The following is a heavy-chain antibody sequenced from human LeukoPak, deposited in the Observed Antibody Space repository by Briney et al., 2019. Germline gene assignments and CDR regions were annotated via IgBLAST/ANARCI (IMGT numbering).Heavy chain of an antibody. J-gene: IGHJ6*03. CDR2: ISSTSSYI. D-gene: IGHD3-10*01. Sequence: GGSLRLSCAASGFTFSTYSMNWVRQAPGKGLEWVSSISSTSSYIYYPDSVKGRFTISRDNAKNSLYLQMNSLRAEDTAVYYCAGGTYYYGSGPPIRNYMDVWGTGTTVTVSS. CDR1: GFTFSTYS. V-gene: IGHV3-21*01. CDR3: AGGTYYYGSGPPIRNYMDV.